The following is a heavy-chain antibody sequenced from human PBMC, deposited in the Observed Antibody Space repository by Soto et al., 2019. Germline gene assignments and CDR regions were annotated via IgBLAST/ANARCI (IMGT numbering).Heavy chain of an antibody. V-gene: IGHV3-23*01. Sequence: GGSLRLSCAASGFTFSSYAMSWVRQAPGKGLEWVSAISGSGGSTYYADSVKGRFTISRDNSKNTLYLQMNSLRAEDTAVYYCALSIAVAGRYFQHWGQGTLVTVSS. CDR1: GFTFSSYA. CDR2: ISGSGGST. CDR3: ALSIAVAGRYFQH. J-gene: IGHJ1*01. D-gene: IGHD6-19*01.